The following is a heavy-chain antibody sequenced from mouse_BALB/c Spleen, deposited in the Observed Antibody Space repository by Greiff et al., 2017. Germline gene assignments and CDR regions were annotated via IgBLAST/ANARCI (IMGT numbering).Heavy chain of an antibody. J-gene: IGHJ4*01. V-gene: IGHV6-6*02. CDR3: TRLGLRLAMDY. D-gene: IGHD2-2*01. CDR2: IRLKSNNYAT. Sequence: EVMLVESGGGLVQPGGSMKLSCVASGFTFSNYWMNWVRQSPEKGLEWVAEIRLKSNNYATHYAESVKGRFTISRDDSKSSVYLQMNNLRAEDTGIYYCTRLGLRLAMDYWGQGTSVTVSS. CDR1: GFTFSNYW.